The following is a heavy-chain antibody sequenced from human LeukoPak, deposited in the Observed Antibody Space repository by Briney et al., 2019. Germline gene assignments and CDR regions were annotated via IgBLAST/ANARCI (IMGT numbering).Heavy chain of an antibody. CDR3: AKDRGYDILTGAYYYGMDV. CDR1: GFTFSSYG. CDR2: ISYDGSNK. Sequence: GGSLRLSCAAYGFTFSSYGMHWVRQAPGKGLEWVVVISYDGSNKYYADSVKGRFTISRDNSKNTLYLQMNSLRAEDTAVYYCAKDRGYDILTGAYYYGMDVWGQGTTVTVSS. D-gene: IGHD3-9*01. J-gene: IGHJ6*02. V-gene: IGHV3-30*18.